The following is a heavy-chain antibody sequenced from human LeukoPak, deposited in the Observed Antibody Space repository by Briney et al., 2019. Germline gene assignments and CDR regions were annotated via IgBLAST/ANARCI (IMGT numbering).Heavy chain of an antibody. CDR1: GFTFSSYA. CDR3: ARDGVVIISTLTAFDY. J-gene: IGHJ4*02. V-gene: IGHV4-34*01. CDR2: INHGGST. Sequence: GSLRLSCAASGFTFSSYAMSWVRQPPGKGLEWIGEINHGGSTNYNPSLKSRVTISLETSKNQFSLKLTSVTAADTAVYYCARDGVVIISTLTAFDYWGQGTLVTVSS. D-gene: IGHD3-22*01.